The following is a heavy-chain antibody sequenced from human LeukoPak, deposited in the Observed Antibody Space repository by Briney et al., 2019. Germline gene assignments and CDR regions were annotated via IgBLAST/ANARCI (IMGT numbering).Heavy chain of an antibody. Sequence: SETLSLTCAVYGGSFSGYYWSWLRQPPGKGLEWIGRIYTSGSTNYNPSLKSRVTMSVDTSKNQFSLKLSSVTAADTAVYYCARDTVYYYGSGFDYWGQGTLVTVSS. D-gene: IGHD3-10*01. CDR1: GGSFSGYY. CDR3: ARDTVYYYGSGFDY. CDR2: IYTSGST. V-gene: IGHV4-59*10. J-gene: IGHJ4*02.